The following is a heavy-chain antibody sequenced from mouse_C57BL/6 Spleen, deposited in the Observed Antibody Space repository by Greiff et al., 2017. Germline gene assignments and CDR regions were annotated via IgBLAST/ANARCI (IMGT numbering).Heavy chain of an antibody. V-gene: IGHV1-4*01. Sequence: VQLQQSGAELARPGASVKMSCKASGYTFTSYTMHWVKQRPGQGLEWIGYINPSSGYTKYNQKFKDKATLTADKSSSTAYMQLSSLTSEDSAVXYCARVASSGPAWCAYWGQGTLVTVSA. J-gene: IGHJ3*01. D-gene: IGHD3-1*01. CDR2: INPSSGYT. CDR1: GYTFTSYT. CDR3: ARVASSGPAWCAY.